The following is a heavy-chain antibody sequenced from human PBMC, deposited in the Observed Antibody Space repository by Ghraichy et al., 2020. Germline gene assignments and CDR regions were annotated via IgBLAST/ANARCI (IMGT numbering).Heavy chain of an antibody. D-gene: IGHD3-16*02. CDR1: GFTFSSYA. J-gene: IGHJ4*02. CDR2: ISGSGGST. CDR3: AKDSMITFGGVIVIPSYFDY. Sequence: GGSLRLSCAASGFTFSSYAMSWVRQAPGKGLEWVSAISGSGGSTYYADSVKGRFTISRDNSKNTLYLQMNSLRAEDTAVYYCAKDSMITFGGVIVIPSYFDYWGQGTLVTVSS. V-gene: IGHV3-23*01.